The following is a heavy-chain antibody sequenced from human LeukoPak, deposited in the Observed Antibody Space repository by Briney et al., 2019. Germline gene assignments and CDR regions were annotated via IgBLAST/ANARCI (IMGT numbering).Heavy chain of an antibody. V-gene: IGHV3-23*01. Sequence: PGRSLRLSCAASGFTFSSYALTWVRQPPGKGLEWVSAISASGSGTYYAASVRGRFTISRDNSKNTMYVQMNSLRVEDTAVYYCAKVWGGSSGWYYFDYWGQGTQVTVSP. CDR1: GFTFSSYA. J-gene: IGHJ4*02. CDR2: ISASGSGT. D-gene: IGHD6-19*01. CDR3: AKVWGGSSGWYYFDY.